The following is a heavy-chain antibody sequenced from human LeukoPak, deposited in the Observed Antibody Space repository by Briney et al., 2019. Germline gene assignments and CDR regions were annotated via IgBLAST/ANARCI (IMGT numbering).Heavy chain of an antibody. Sequence: SETLSLTCNVSGGSISVSSYYWGWIRQPPGKGLEWIGSIYYSGSTDCNPSLKSRVTISVDTSKNQFSLRLSSVTAADTAVCYCARGSHIAAAGPFDFWGQGTLVTVSS. V-gene: IGHV4-39*07. D-gene: IGHD6-13*01. CDR3: ARGSHIAAAGPFDF. CDR2: IYYSGST. J-gene: IGHJ4*02. CDR1: GGSISVSSYY.